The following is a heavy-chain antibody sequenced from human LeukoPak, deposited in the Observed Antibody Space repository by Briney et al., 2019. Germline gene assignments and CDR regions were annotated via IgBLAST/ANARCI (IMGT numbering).Heavy chain of an antibody. D-gene: IGHD3-10*01. CDR1: GFTFSIYG. J-gene: IGHJ5*02. V-gene: IGHV3-30*18. CDR3: TKEGLPSGSSWSAWFDP. CDR2: IANDGKTT. Sequence: GGSLTLSCAASGFTFSIYGTHWVRQAPGKGLEWVAVIANDGKTTYYADSVKGRFTISRDNSKNTLYLQMNSLRAEDTAVYYCTKEGLPSGSSWSAWFDPWGQGTLVTVSS.